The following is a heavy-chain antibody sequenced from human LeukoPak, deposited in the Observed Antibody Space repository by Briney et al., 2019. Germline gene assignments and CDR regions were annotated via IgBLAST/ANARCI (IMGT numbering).Heavy chain of an antibody. CDR3: MTTVTTLLFKDAFDI. Sequence: GGSLRLSCAASGFTFSSYWMSWVRQAPGKGLGWVANIKQDGSEKYYVDSVKGRFTISRDNAKNSLYLQMNSLRAEDTAVYYCMTTVTTLLFKDAFDIWGQGTMVTVSS. D-gene: IGHD4-17*01. CDR1: GFTFSSYW. V-gene: IGHV3-7*01. CDR2: IKQDGSEK. J-gene: IGHJ3*02.